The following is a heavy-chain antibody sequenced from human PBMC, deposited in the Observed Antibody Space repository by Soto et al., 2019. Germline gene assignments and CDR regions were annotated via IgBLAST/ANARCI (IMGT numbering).Heavy chain of an antibody. J-gene: IGHJ4*02. D-gene: IGHD3-10*01. CDR1: GGTFSSYA. CDR3: ARGGENFDY. V-gene: IGHV1-18*04. Sequence: ASVKVSCKASGGTFSSYAISWVRQAPGQGLEWMGWISTFNGNTNYAQKFQGRVTMTTDTSTSTAYMELRSLGSDDTAVYYCARGGENFDYWGQGALVTVSS. CDR2: ISTFNGNT.